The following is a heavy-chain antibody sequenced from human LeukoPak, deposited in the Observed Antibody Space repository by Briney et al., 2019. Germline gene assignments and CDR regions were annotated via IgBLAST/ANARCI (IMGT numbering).Heavy chain of an antibody. V-gene: IGHV4-31*03. Sequence: SETLSLTCTVSGGSISSDNYYWSWIRQHPGKGLEWIGYIFYTGSTYYNPSLKSRVSISVDTSKNQFSLRLRSVTAADTAVYYCARDSGAAAGYFYYYGMDVWGQGTTVTVSS. CDR2: IFYTGST. J-gene: IGHJ6*02. CDR3: ARDSGAAAGYFYYYGMDV. D-gene: IGHD6-25*01. CDR1: GGSISSDNYY.